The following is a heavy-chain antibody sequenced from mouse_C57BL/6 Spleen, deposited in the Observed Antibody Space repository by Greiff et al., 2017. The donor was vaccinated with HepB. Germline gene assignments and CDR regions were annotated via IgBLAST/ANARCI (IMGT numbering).Heavy chain of an antibody. CDR2: IYPGDGDT. D-gene: IGHD2-1*01. J-gene: IGHJ1*03. Sequence: VQLQQSGPELVKPGASVKISCKASGYAFSSSWMNWVKQRPGKGLEWIGRIYPGDGDTNYNGKFKGKATLTADKSSSTAYMQLSSLPSEDSAVYFGAGNYWYFDVWGTGTTVTVSS. V-gene: IGHV1-82*01. CDR1: GYAFSSSW. CDR3: AGNYWYFDV.